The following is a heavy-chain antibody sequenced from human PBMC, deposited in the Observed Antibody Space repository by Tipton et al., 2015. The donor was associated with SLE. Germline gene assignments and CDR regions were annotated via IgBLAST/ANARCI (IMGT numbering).Heavy chain of an antibody. D-gene: IGHD6-19*01. CDR1: GGSISSGSYY. J-gene: IGHJ5*02. CDR3: ARFVFLSVAGKWINWFDP. Sequence: LRLSCTVSGGSISSGSYYWSWIRQPAGKGLEWIGRIYTSGSTNYNPSLKSRVTISVDTSKNQFSLKLSSVTAADTAVYYCARFVFLSVAGKWINWFDPWGQGTLVTVSS. CDR2: IYTSGST. V-gene: IGHV4-61*02.